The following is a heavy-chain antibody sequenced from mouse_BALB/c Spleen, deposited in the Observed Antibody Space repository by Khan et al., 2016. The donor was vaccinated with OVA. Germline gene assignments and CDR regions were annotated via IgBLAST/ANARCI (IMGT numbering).Heavy chain of an antibody. J-gene: IGHJ4*01. Sequence: VQLQESGPGLVAPSESLSITCTVSGFSLTGYGVNWVRQPPGKGLEWLGMIWGDGRTDYNSALKSRLSISKDNSKSQVFLKMNSLQTDDTARYYCARGGYYYGSRTMDYWGQGTSVTVSS. CDR1: GFSLTGYG. CDR3: ARGGYYYGSRTMDY. D-gene: IGHD1-1*01. V-gene: IGHV2-6-7*01. CDR2: IWGDGRT.